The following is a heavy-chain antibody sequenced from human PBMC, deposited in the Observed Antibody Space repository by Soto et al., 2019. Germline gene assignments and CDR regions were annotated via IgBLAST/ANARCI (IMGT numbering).Heavy chain of an antibody. D-gene: IGHD3-22*01. V-gene: IGHV3-9*01. Sequence: LRLSCAASGFTFDDYAMHWVRQAPGKGLEWVSGISWNSGSIGYADSVKGRFTISRDNAKNSLYLQMNSLRAEDTALYYCAKDYYDSSGYYYYYGMDVWGQGTTVTVSS. CDR2: ISWNSGSI. CDR3: AKDYYDSSGYYYYYGMDV. CDR1: GFTFDDYA. J-gene: IGHJ6*02.